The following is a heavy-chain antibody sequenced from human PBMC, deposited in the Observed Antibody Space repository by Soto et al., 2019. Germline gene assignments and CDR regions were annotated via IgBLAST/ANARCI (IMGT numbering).Heavy chain of an antibody. CDR1: GYTFTSYG. J-gene: IGHJ4*02. D-gene: IGHD2-8*01. V-gene: IGHV1-18*01. CDR3: ASDSLSLAKYAPLDY. CDR2: ISAYNGNT. Sequence: QVQLVQSGAEVKKPGASVKVSCKASGYTFTSYGMSWVRQAPGQGLEWMGWISAYNGNTNYAQKLQGRVTMTTDTSKSPAYMERRSLRSDDTAVYYCASDSLSLAKYAPLDYWGQGTLVTVSS.